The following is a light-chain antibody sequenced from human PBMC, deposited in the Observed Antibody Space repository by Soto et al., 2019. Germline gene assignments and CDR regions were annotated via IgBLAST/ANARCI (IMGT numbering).Light chain of an antibody. J-gene: IGKJ3*01. CDR3: QQYGSSPIFT. CDR1: QSVSSSY. Sequence: EIVLTQSPGTLSLSPGERATLFCRASQSVSSSYLAWYQQKPGQAPRLLIYGASSRATGIPDRFSGSGSGTDFTLTISRLEPEDFAVYYCQQYGSSPIFTFGHGTKVDIK. V-gene: IGKV3-20*01. CDR2: GAS.